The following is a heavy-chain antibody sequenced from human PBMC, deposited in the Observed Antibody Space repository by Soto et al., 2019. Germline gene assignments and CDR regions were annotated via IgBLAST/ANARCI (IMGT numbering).Heavy chain of an antibody. D-gene: IGHD5-12*01. CDR2: INPNGGVA. CDR1: GDSFNDYY. V-gene: IGHV1-2*04. J-gene: IGHJ6*03. Sequence: QVQLVQSGAEVRKPGASVTVSCRSSGDSFNDYYIHWVRQAPGQGFEWMGWINPNGGVAKYAQKVQGWVSMTRDTSIRTVYMQLSRLRSDDTAVYYCVRESGGATATLDYYYFYMDVWGTGTTVTVSS. CDR3: VRESGGATATLDYYYFYMDV.